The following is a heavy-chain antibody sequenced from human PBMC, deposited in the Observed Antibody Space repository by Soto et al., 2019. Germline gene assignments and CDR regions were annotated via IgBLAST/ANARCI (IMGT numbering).Heavy chain of an antibody. CDR1: GGSISGYH. D-gene: IGHD3-22*01. V-gene: IGHV4-59*01. Sequence: PSETLSLTCTVSGGSISGYHWSWFRQTPGKAPEWIGYIYSSGSTNYNASLKSRVTISIDTSKNQFALQLKSVTAADTAVYFCARYSFESSDYYLQDYWGPGTLVTVSS. CDR2: IYSSGST. CDR3: ARYSFESSDYYLQDY. J-gene: IGHJ4*02.